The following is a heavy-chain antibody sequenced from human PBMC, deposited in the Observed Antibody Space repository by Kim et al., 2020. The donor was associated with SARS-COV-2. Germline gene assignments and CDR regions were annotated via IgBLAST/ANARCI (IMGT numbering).Heavy chain of an antibody. V-gene: IGHV4-59*08. J-gene: IGHJ6*03. Sequence: SETLSLTCTVSGGSISCYYWSWIRQPPGKGLEWIGYIYYSGSTNYNPSLKSRVTISVDTSKNQFSLKLSSVTAADTAVYYCARLRSIAARLHYYYYMDVWGKGTTVTVSS. CDR3: ARLRSIAARLHYYYYMDV. CDR1: GGSISCYY. CDR2: IYYSGST. D-gene: IGHD6-6*01.